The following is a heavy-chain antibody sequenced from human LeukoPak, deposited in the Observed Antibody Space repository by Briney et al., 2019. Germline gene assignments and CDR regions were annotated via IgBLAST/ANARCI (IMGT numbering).Heavy chain of an antibody. J-gene: IGHJ6*03. CDR3: ARMYGSIFGVVIKTYYYYYMDV. CDR1: GFTFSDYY. Sequence: GGPLRLSCAASGFTFSDYYMSWIRQAPGKGLEWVSYISSSGSTIYYADSVKGRFTISRDNAKNSLYLQMNSLRAEDMAVYYCARMYGSIFGVVIKTYYYYYMDVWGKGTTVTVSS. D-gene: IGHD3-3*01. CDR2: ISSSGSTI. V-gene: IGHV3-11*04.